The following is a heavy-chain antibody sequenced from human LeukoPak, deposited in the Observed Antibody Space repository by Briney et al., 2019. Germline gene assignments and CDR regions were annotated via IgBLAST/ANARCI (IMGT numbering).Heavy chain of an antibody. J-gene: IGHJ4*02. V-gene: IGHV3-21*01. D-gene: IGHD6-19*01. CDR2: ISSSSSYI. CDR1: GFTFSSYS. CDR3: ARLSIAVAGLDY. Sequence: GGSLRLSCAASGFTFSSYSMNWVRQAPGKGLEWVSSISSSSSYIYYADSVKGRFTISRDNANNSLYLQMNSLRAEDTAVYYCARLSIAVAGLDYWGQGTLVTVSS.